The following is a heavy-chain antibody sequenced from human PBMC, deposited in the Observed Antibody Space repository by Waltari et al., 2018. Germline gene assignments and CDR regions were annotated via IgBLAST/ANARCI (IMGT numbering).Heavy chain of an antibody. CDR3: VRLQHWEPFES. Sequence: QVQLVQSGAEVKEPGASVKVSCKASGYAFINYFLHWVRQAPGQGLEWMGLGRTATGATKHQENLKGRGKVTSDPALTPDYLVLAGLKCDDSAVYYCVRLQHWEPFESWGQGTLV. D-gene: IGHD1-26*01. CDR1: GYAFINYF. CDR2: GRTATGAT. V-gene: IGHV1-2*02. J-gene: IGHJ4*02.